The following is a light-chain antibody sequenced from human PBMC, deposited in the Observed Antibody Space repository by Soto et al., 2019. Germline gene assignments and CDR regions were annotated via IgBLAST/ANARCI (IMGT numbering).Light chain of an antibody. J-gene: IGLJ1*01. V-gene: IGLV1-40*01. CDR2: GNS. CDR3: QSYASSLSGLV. Sequence: QSVLTQPPSVSGAPGQRVTISCTGSSSNIGAGYDVHWYQQLPGTAPKLLIYGNSHRPSGVPDRFSGSKSGTSASLAITGRLAEDEADYYCQSYASSLSGLVLGTGTKLTVL. CDR1: SSNIGAGYD.